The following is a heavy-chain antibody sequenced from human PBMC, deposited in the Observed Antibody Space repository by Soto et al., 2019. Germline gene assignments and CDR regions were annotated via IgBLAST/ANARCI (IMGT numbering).Heavy chain of an antibody. J-gene: IGHJ4*01. V-gene: IGHV1-24*01. CDR3: AKVPYGDYAPTFDH. Sequence: ASVKVSCKVSGYTLTELSMHWVRQAPGKGLEWMGGFDPEDGEAIYAQKFQGRVTMTEDTSTDTAYMELSSLRSEDTVVYYCAKVPYGDYAPTFDHWGHGTLVTVSS. D-gene: IGHD4-17*01. CDR2: FDPEDGEA. CDR1: GYTLTELS.